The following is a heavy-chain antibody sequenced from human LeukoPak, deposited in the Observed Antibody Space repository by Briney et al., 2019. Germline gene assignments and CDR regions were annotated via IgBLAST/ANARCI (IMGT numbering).Heavy chain of an antibody. CDR2: INHSGST. Sequence: SETLSLTCAVYGGSFSGYYWSWMRQPPGKGLEWIGEINHSGSTNYNPSLKSRVTISVDTSKNQFSLKLSSVTAADTAVYYCARVFRGVYYYGMDVWGQGTTVTVSS. D-gene: IGHD2-8*01. V-gene: IGHV4-34*01. CDR1: GGSFSGYY. J-gene: IGHJ6*02. CDR3: ARVFRGVYYYGMDV.